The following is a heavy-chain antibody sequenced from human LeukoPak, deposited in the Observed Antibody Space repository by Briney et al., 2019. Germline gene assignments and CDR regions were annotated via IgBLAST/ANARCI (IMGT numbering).Heavy chain of an antibody. CDR3: ARLGMVWFDP. CDR1: GGSISSYY. D-gene: IGHD7-27*01. V-gene: IGHV4-59*01. J-gene: IGHJ5*02. CDR2: NYYSGST. Sequence: SETLSLTCTVSGGSISSYYWSWIRQPPGKGLEWIGYNYYSGSTNYNPSLKSRVTISVDTSKNQFSLKLSSVTAADTAVYYCARLGMVWFDPWGQGTLVTVSS.